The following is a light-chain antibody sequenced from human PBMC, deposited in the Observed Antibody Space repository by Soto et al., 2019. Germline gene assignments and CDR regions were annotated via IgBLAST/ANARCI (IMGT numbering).Light chain of an antibody. J-gene: IGKJ3*01. V-gene: IGKV4-1*01. CDR1: QPILFTSNNRNN. Sequence: DIVLTQSPDSLTVSLGERAAINCKSSQPILFTSNNRNNLTWYQQKPGQPPKLLIYWASVRESGVPDRFSGRGSRSDFTLTIDGLQAEDVALYFCHQYSTTPFTFGPGTKVEI. CDR3: HQYSTTPFT. CDR2: WAS.